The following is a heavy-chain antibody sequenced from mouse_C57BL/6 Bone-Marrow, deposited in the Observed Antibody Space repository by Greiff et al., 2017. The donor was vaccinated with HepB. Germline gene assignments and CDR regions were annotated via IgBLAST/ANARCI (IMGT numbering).Heavy chain of an antibody. CDR3: ARDGGLGRGFDY. J-gene: IGHJ2*01. V-gene: IGHV5-16*01. CDR2: INYDGSST. CDR1: GFTFSDYY. Sequence: EVKVVESEGGLVQPGSSMKLSCTASGFTFSDYYMAWVRQVPEKGLDWVANINYDGSSTYYLDSLKSRFIISRDNAKNILYLQMSSLKSEDTATYYCARDGGLGRGFDYWGQGTTLTVSS. D-gene: IGHD4-1*01.